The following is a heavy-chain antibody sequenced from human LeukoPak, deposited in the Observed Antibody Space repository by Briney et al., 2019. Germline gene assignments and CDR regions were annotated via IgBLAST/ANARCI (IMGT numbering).Heavy chain of an antibody. D-gene: IGHD5-18*01. CDR3: ARSDGYGLVGI. CDR1: GGSISNYY. Sequence: PSETLSPTCTVSGGSISNYYWSWIRQPPGKGLEWIGSIYYSGSAYYNPPLKSRVIIMIYTPKDHFSLTRSSVTAADTAVYYCARSDGYGLVGIWGQGTMVTVSS. V-gene: IGHV4-59*12. CDR2: IYYSGSA. J-gene: IGHJ3*02.